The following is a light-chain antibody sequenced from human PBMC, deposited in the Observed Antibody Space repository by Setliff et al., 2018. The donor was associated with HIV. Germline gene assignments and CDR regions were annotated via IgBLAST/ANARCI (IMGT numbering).Light chain of an antibody. CDR2: GVN. CDR1: SSDVGGYNS. J-gene: IGLJ1*01. V-gene: IGLV2-14*01. CDR3: TSYTRDNTITRV. Sequence: QSVLAQPASVSGSPGQSITMSCTGTSSDVGGYNSVAWYQHYPGKAPKVMIYGVNNRPSGVSNRFSGSKSGSTASLTISGLQAEDEADYFCTSYTRDNTITRVFGTGTKV.